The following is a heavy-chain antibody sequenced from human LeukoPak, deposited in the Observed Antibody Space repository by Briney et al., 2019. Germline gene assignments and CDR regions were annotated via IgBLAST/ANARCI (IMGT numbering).Heavy chain of an antibody. D-gene: IGHD3-3*01. CDR3: ARERQNKDFWSGGDY. J-gene: IGHJ4*02. Sequence: GGSLRLSCAASGFTFSNYWMSWVRQAPGKGLEWVANIKQDGSEKYYVDSVKGRFTISRDNAKNSLYLQMNTLRPEDTAVYYCARERQNKDFWSGGDYWGQGTLFTVSS. CDR2: IKQDGSEK. V-gene: IGHV3-7*01. CDR1: GFTFSNYW.